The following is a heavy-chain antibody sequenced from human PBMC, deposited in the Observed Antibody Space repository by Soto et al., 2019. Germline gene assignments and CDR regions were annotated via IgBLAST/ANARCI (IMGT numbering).Heavy chain of an antibody. J-gene: IGHJ4*02. CDR2: IHTGGTT. CDR1: GGSISGFY. CDR3: ARISGGPIR. Sequence: SETLSLTYTVSGGSISGFYWNWFRQPAGKGLEWIGRIHTGGTTNYKPSLRSRVTMSVDTSKNQFSLKLTSVTAADTAVYYCARISGGPIRWGQGTLVTVSS. V-gene: IGHV4-4*07.